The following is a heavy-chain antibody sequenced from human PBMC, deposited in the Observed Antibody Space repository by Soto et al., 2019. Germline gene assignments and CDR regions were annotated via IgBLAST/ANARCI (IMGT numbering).Heavy chain of an antibody. CDR2: VWYDGTDK. CDR3: ARTDCSSSDCPRDLVGAVTMDY. V-gene: IGHV3-33*01. D-gene: IGHD2-2*01. Sequence: QVYLVESGGGVVQPGRSLRLSCAASGFPFSTYAMHWVRQAPGKGLEWVAVVWYDGTDKNYADSVKGRFTISRDNSQSTLYMQMDHLRVEDTGVYHCARTDCSSSDCPRDLVGAVTMDYWGQGTPVTVSS. CDR1: GFPFSTYA. J-gene: IGHJ4*02.